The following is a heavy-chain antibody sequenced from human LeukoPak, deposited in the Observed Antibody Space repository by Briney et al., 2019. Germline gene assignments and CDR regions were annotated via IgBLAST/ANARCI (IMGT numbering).Heavy chain of an antibody. CDR3: ARADYDNVD. J-gene: IGHJ4*02. CDR2: IGKAGDT. Sequence: PGGSLRLSCAASGFTFSSYDMHWVRQPTGKGLEWVSGIGKAGDTNYLDSVKGRFTISRENAKNSLYLQMNSLRDGDTAVYYCARADYDNVDWGQGTLVTVSS. V-gene: IGHV3-13*01. D-gene: IGHD3-22*01. CDR1: GFTFSSYD.